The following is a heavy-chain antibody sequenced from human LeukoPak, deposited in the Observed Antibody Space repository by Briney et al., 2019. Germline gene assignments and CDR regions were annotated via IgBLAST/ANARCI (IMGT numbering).Heavy chain of an antibody. CDR3: AKLAGFYWNSDSFEY. V-gene: IGHV1-18*01. D-gene: IGHD1-7*01. CDR2: ISAYNGQT. CDR1: GYTLTPYG. J-gene: IGHJ4*02. Sequence: ASVKVSCKASGYTLTPYGLTWVRQAPGQGLEWMGWISAYNGQTEYALKARGRVTMTIDTSTETAYMEMRGLRSDDTAVYYCAKLAGFYWNSDSFEYWGQGTQVTVSS.